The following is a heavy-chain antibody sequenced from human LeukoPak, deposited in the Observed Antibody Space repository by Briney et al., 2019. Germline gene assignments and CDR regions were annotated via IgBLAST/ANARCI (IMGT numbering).Heavy chain of an antibody. CDR3: ARESNTLTAPHFDY. Sequence: GGSLRLSCAASGFTFSSSWMSWVRQAPGKGLEWVANIKQDGSEKYYVDSVKGRFTISRDNAKNSLFLQMNSLRAEDTAVYYCARESNTLTAPHFDYWGQGTLVTVSS. CDR1: GFTFSSSW. D-gene: IGHD4-17*01. CDR2: IKQDGSEK. V-gene: IGHV3-7*01. J-gene: IGHJ4*02.